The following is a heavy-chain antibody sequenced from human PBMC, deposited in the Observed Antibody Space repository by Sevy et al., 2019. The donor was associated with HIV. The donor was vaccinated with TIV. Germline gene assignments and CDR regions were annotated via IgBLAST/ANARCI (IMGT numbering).Heavy chain of an antibody. V-gene: IGHV3-30*18. Sequence: GGSLRLSCAASGFTFSSYDMHWVRQAPGKGLEWVAVISYDGSNKYYADSVKGRFTIPRDNSKNTLYLQMHSLRAEDTAVYYCAKDAYSSGDGYFDYWGQGTLVTVSS. CDR2: ISYDGSNK. D-gene: IGHD6-19*01. J-gene: IGHJ4*02. CDR3: AKDAYSSGDGYFDY. CDR1: GFTFSSYD.